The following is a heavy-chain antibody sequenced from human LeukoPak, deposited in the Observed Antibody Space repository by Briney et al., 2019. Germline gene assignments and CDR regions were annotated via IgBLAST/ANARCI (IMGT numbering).Heavy chain of an antibody. CDR3: ARGTEKTRISGYYSFDH. J-gene: IGHJ4*02. CDR2: IYSSGTA. V-gene: IGHV4-4*07. Sequence: SETLSLTCTVSGGSISGYFWTWIRQPAGKELEWIGRIYSSGTAYYNPSLESRVTISLDTFNNQFSLKVTSVTAADTTVYYCARGTEKTRISGYYSFDHWGRGLLVTVSS. D-gene: IGHD5-12*01. CDR1: GGSISGYF.